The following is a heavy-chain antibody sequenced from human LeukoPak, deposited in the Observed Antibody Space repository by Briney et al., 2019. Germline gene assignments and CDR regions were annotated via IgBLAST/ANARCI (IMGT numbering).Heavy chain of an antibody. CDR2: ISSSSSYI. CDR1: GFTFSSYS. V-gene: IGHV3-21*01. D-gene: IGHD6-19*01. J-gene: IGHJ4*02. CDR3: ARGDSSGWYVPYYFDY. Sequence: GGSLRLSCAASGFTFSSYSMNWVRQAPGKGLEWVSSISSSSSYIYYAGSVKGRFTISRDNAKNSLYLQMNSLRAEDTAVYYCARGDSSGWYVPYYFDYWGQGTLVTVSS.